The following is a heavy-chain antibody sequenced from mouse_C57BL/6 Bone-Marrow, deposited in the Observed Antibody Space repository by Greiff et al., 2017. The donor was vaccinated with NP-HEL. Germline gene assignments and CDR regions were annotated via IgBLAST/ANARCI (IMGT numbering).Heavy chain of an antibody. D-gene: IGHD2-2*01. Sequence: QVHVKQSGAELVKPGASVKLSCKASGYTFTSYWMQWVKQRPGQGLEWIGEIDPSDSYTNYNQKFKGKATLTVDTSSSTAYMQLSSLTSEDSAVYYCARYGYDVYYAMDYWGQGTSVTVSS. CDR3: ARYGYDVYYAMDY. CDR2: IDPSDSYT. CDR1: GYTFTSYW. J-gene: IGHJ4*01. V-gene: IGHV1-50*01.